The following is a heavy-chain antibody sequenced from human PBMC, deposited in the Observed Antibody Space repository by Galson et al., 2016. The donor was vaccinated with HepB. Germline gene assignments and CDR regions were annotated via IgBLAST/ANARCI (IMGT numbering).Heavy chain of an antibody. J-gene: IGHJ4*02. D-gene: IGHD5-18*01. CDR3: ARPGYSYAWYYFDH. V-gene: IGHV4-61*03. Sequence: SETLSLTCTVSGGSVRSPSYYWTWIRQPPGKGLEWIGYVYYNGGTNYNPSLKSRVTISLDTSKKHFSLQLTSVTAADTAVYYCARPGYSYAWYYFDHWGQGILVTVSS. CDR2: VYYNGGT. CDR1: GGSVRSPSYY.